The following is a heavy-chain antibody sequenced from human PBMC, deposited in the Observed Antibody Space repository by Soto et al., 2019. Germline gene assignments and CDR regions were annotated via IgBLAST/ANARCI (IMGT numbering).Heavy chain of an antibody. CDR1: GGSFSGYY. CDR2: INHSGST. J-gene: IGHJ4*02. D-gene: IGHD2-8*02. V-gene: IGHV4-34*01. Sequence: QVQLQQWGAGLLKPSETLSLTCAVYGGSFSGYYWTWIRQPPGTGLEWIGEINHSGSTNYNPSLKRRVTISVATSKNQFSLKLTSVTAADTAVYYCASDKITGLFDYGGQGTVVTVSS. CDR3: ASDKITGLFDY.